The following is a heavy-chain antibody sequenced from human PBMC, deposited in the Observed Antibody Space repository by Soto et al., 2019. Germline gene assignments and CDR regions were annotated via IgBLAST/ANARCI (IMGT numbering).Heavy chain of an antibody. Sequence: ASVKVSCKASGYTFTSYAMHWVRQAPGQRLEWMGWINAGNGNTKYSQKFQGRVTITRDTSASTAYMELSSLRSEDTAVYYCAKRGRNYYDSSGYWNDFEIWGQGTMVTVSS. V-gene: IGHV1-3*01. J-gene: IGHJ3*02. D-gene: IGHD3-22*01. CDR1: GYTFTSYA. CDR2: INAGNGNT. CDR3: AKRGRNYYDSSGYWNDFEI.